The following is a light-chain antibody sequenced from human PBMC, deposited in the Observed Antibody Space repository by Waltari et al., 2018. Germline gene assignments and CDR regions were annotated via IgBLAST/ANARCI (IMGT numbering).Light chain of an antibody. CDR1: QSIVSS. V-gene: IGKV6-21*01. CDR2: YAS. J-gene: IGKJ5*01. CDR3: HQSRTFPIT. Sequence: EIVLTQSPDFQSVTPKEKVTITCRASQSIVSSLHWYQQKPGQSPKLLIRYASQSFSGVPSRFSPSGSGTYFTLTLNGLEAEYAATYYCHQSRTFPITFRQGTRLAIK.